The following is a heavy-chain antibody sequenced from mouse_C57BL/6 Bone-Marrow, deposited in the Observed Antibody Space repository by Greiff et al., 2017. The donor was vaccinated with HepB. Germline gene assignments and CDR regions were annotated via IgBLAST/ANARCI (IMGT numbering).Heavy chain of an antibody. CDR3: ARSYYYGPLAMDY. V-gene: IGHV1-64*01. J-gene: IGHJ4*01. CDR1: GYTFTSYW. D-gene: IGHD1-1*01. CDR2: IHPNSGST. Sequence: VQLQQPGAELVKPGASVKLSCKASGYTFTSYWMHWVKQRPGQGLEWIGMIHPNSGSTNYNEKFKSKATLTVDKSSSTAYMQLSSLTSEDSAVYYCARSYYYGPLAMDYWGQGTSVTVSS.